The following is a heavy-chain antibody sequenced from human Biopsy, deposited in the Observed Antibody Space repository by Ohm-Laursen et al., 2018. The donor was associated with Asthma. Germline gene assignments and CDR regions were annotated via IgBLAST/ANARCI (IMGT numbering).Heavy chain of an antibody. CDR3: ARTFHFWSPYHAEHYQL. V-gene: IGHV3-7*01. Sequence: SLRLSCAASGFTFSSYAMNWVRQAPGRGLEWVANIKHDGSENNHVDSLKGRFTISRDNAKNSLYLQMNSLRAEDTAVYYCARTFHFWSPYHAEHYQLWGQGTLATVSS. CDR2: IKHDGSEN. J-gene: IGHJ1*01. CDR1: GFTFSSYA. D-gene: IGHD3-3*02.